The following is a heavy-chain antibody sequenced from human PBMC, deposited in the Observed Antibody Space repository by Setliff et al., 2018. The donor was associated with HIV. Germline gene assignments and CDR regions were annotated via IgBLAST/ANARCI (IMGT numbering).Heavy chain of an antibody. CDR2: IYPSGST. D-gene: IGHD3-10*01. Sequence: SETLSLTCTVSGGSISTYFWSWIRQPAGKGLEWIGHIYPSGSTNYNPSLKSRVTISVDTSKNQFSLNLSSVTAADTAVYYCASRAGGDFWGQGTMVTVSS. CDR3: ASRAGGDF. J-gene: IGHJ3*01. CDR1: GGSISTYF. V-gene: IGHV4-4*07.